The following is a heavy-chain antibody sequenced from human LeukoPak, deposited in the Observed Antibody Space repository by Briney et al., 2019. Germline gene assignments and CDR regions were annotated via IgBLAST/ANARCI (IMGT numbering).Heavy chain of an antibody. D-gene: IGHD6-6*01. Sequence: GGSLRLSCAVSGFTFNNYWMSWVRQAPGKGLEWVANIKQDGNEKYYVDSVKGRFTISRDNAKNSLYLQMNSLRAEDTAVYYCARGVGSSSGLCFGGQGTLVTVSS. V-gene: IGHV3-7*01. CDR3: ARGVGSSSGLCF. CDR2: IKQDGNEK. J-gene: IGHJ4*02. CDR1: GFTFNNYW.